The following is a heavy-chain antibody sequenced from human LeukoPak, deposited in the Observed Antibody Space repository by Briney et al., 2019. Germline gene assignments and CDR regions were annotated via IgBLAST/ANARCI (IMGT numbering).Heavy chain of an antibody. V-gene: IGHV4-59*01. CDR1: GGSISTYY. J-gene: IGHJ4*02. CDR2: IYYSEGT. CDR3: ARDSEVSSGWYPFDY. Sequence: PSETLSLTCTVSGGSISTYYWSWVRQPPGKGLEWIGYIYYSEGTNYNPSLKIRVTISLDPSKNQFSLKLSAVTAADTAVYYCARDSEVSSGWYPFDYWGQGTLVTVSS. D-gene: IGHD6-19*01.